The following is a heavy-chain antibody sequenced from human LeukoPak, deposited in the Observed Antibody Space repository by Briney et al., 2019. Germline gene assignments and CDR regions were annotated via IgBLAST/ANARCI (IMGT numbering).Heavy chain of an antibody. CDR1: GFTFSSYG. CDR2: ISYDGSNK. CDR3: AKTMYPPYYYDSSGYPLDY. V-gene: IGHV3-30*18. Sequence: GGSLRLSCAASGFTFSSYGMHWVRQAPGKGLEWVAVISYDGSNKYYADSAKGRFTISRDNSKNTLYLQMNSLRAEDTAVYYCAKTMYPPYYYDSSGYPLDYWGQGTLVTVSS. D-gene: IGHD3-22*01. J-gene: IGHJ4*02.